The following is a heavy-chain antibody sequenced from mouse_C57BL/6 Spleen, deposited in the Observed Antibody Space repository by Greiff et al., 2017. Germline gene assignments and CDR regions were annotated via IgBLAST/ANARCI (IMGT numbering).Heavy chain of an antibody. CDR2: IYPGDGDT. J-gene: IGHJ4*01. D-gene: IGHD1-1*01. CDR3: ARGGYYGSPADYYAMDY. Sequence: VKLVESGAELVKPGASVKISCKASGYAFSSYWMNWVKQRPGKGLEWIGQIYPGDGDTNYNGKFKGKATLTADKSSSTAYMQLSSLTSEDSAVYFCARGGYYGSPADYYAMDYWDQGTSVTVSS. CDR1: GYAFSSYW. V-gene: IGHV1-80*01.